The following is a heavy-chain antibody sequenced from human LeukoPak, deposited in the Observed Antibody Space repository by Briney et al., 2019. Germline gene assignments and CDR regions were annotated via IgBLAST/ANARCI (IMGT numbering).Heavy chain of an antibody. J-gene: IGHJ4*02. CDR1: GGSISSSSYY. Sequence: SENLSLTCTVSGGSISSSSYYWGWIRQPPGKGLEWIGSIYYSGSTYYNPSLKSRVTISVDTSKNQFSLKLSSVTAADTAVYYCARDRGAGGDFDYWGQGTLVTVSS. CDR3: ARDRGAGGDFDY. CDR2: IYYSGST. V-gene: IGHV4-39*07. D-gene: IGHD3-16*01.